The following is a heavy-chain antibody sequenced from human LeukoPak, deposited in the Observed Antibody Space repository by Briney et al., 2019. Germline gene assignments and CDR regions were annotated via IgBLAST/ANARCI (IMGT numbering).Heavy chain of an antibody. CDR2: IYHSGST. V-gene: IGHV4-38-2*02. Sequence: SETLSLTCTVSGYSISSGYYWGWTRQPPGKGLEWIGSIYHSGSTYYNPSLKSRVTISVDTSKNQFSLKLSSVTAADTAVYYCARVHRYCSGGSCYYMDVWGKGTTVTVSS. CDR1: GYSISSGYY. CDR3: ARVHRYCSGGSCYYMDV. D-gene: IGHD2-15*01. J-gene: IGHJ6*03.